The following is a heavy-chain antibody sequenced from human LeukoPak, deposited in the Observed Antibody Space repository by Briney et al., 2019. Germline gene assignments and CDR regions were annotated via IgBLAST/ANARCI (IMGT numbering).Heavy chain of an antibody. CDR3: TRGLMTTVTKGEDY. Sequence: PGGSLTLSCAASGFTFSRSAMHWVRQASGKGLEWVDRIRSKANSYATAYAASVKGRITISRDDSKNTAYLQMNSLKTEDTAVYYWTRGLMTTVTKGEDYWGQGTLVTVSS. V-gene: IGHV3-73*01. D-gene: IGHD4-17*01. CDR2: IRSKANSYAT. CDR1: GFTFSRSA. J-gene: IGHJ4*02.